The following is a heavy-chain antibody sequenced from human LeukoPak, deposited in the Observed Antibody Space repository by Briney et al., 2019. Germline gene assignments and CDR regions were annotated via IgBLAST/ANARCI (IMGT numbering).Heavy chain of an antibody. CDR3: ARLNGGS. CDR1: GGSFSGYY. D-gene: IGHD3-16*01. CDR2: INHSGST. J-gene: IGHJ4*02. V-gene: IGHV4-34*01. Sequence: SETLSLTCAVYGGSFSGYYWSWIRQPPGKGLEWIGEINHSGSTNYNPSLKSRVTISVDTSKNQFSLKLSSVTAADTAVYYCARLNGGSWGQGTLVTVSS.